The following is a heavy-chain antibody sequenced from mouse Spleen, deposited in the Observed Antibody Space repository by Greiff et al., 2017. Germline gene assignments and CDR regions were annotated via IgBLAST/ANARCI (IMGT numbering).Heavy chain of an antibody. Sequence: QVQLQQPGAELVKPGASVKLSCKASGYTFTSYWMHWVKQRPGQGLEWIGEINPSNGRTNYNEKFKSKATLTVDKSSSTAYMQLSSLTSEDSAVYYCARSLSYYGNYDWFAYWGQGTLVTVSA. V-gene: IGHV1S81*02. CDR3: ARSLSYYGNYDWFAY. J-gene: IGHJ3*01. CDR1: GYTFTSYW. CDR2: INPSNGRT. D-gene: IGHD2-10*01.